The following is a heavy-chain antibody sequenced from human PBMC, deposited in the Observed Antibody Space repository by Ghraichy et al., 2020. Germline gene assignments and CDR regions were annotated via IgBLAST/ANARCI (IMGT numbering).Heavy chain of an antibody. Sequence: ESLNISCTVSGYSISSGYFWGWIRQPPGKGLEWIGSVYYSGRTYYNPSLKNRLTISLDTSKNQFSLKLSTVTAADTAVYYCARAGGTTYYYYYGMDVWGHGTMVTVSS. CDR2: VYYSGRT. V-gene: IGHV4-38-2*02. J-gene: IGHJ6*02. CDR1: GYSISSGYF. CDR3: ARAGGTTYYYYYGMDV. D-gene: IGHD1-7*01.